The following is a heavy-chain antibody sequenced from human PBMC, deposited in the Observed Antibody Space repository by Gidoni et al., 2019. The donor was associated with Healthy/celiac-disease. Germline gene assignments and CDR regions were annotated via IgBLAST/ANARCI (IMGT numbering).Heavy chain of an antibody. CDR1: GFTFSSYA. Sequence: QVQLVESGGGVVQPGRSLRLSCAASGFTFSSYAMHWVRQAPGKGLEGVAVISYDGSNKYYADSVKGRFTISRDNSKNTLYLQMNSLRAEDTAVYYCARDSFNYDSSGYSDWYFDLWGRGTLVTVSS. CDR3: ARDSFNYDSSGYSDWYFDL. J-gene: IGHJ2*01. D-gene: IGHD3-22*01. CDR2: ISYDGSNK. V-gene: IGHV3-30-3*01.